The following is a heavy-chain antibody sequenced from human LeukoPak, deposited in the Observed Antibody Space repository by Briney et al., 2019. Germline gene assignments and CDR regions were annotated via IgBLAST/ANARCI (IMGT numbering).Heavy chain of an antibody. CDR3: ARDLWVANLFVGAMDV. CDR1: VFSFSNYE. J-gene: IGHJ6*02. CDR2: LSTRGERI. Sequence: GGALRVSCVASVFSFSNYEMNWVRQAPGKGLEGVSYLSTRGERIYYAASVKGRFTISRDNAKNSLYLQMNNLRVEETAVYYGARDLWVANLFVGAMDVWGQGTTVTVSS. V-gene: IGHV3-48*03. D-gene: IGHD1-26*01.